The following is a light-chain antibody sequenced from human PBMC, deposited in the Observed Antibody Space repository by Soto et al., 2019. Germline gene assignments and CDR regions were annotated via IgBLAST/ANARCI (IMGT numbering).Light chain of an antibody. J-gene: IGKJ1*01. CDR2: AAS. V-gene: IGKV1-39*01. CDR1: QSISNH. Sequence: IKLTQSPSSLSASVGDTVTRTCRASQSISNHLNWYQQKPGKAPKLLIFAASSLQSGVPSRFSGSRSGPDFTLTISSLQPEDFATYYCQQSYSSPPTFGQGTKVDIK. CDR3: QQSYSSPPT.